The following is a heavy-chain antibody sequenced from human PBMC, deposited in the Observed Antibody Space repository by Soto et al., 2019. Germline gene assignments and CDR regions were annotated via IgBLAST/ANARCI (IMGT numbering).Heavy chain of an antibody. J-gene: IGHJ4*02. Sequence: PSETLSLTCTVSGRSISSSSYYRRWLHQPPGKGLEWIGSIYYSGSTYYNPSLKSRVTISVDKSKNQFSLKLSSVTAADTAVYYCARSTYDYVWDNYVVYSGQETRVTDPS. D-gene: IGHD3-16*01. CDR3: ARSTYDYVWDNYVVY. V-gene: IGHV4-39*07. CDR1: GRSISSSSYY. CDR2: IYYSGST.